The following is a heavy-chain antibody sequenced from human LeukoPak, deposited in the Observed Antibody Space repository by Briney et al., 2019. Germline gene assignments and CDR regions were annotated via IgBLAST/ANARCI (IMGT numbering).Heavy chain of an antibody. D-gene: IGHD3-22*01. CDR3: AVDYDSTGYYFSMDV. CDR1: GGSFSGYY. V-gene: IGHV4-34*01. J-gene: IGHJ6*03. CDR2: INHSGST. Sequence: SETLFLTCAVYGGSFSGYYWSWIRQPPGKGLEWIGEINHSGSTNYNPSLKSRVTISVDTSKNQFSLKLSSVTAADTAVYYCAVDYDSTGYYFSMDVWGKGTTVTVSS.